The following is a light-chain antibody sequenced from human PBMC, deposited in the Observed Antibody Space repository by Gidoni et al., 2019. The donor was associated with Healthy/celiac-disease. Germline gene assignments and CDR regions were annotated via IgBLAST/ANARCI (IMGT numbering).Light chain of an antibody. J-gene: IGKJ4*01. V-gene: IGKV3-15*01. CDR3: QQYNNWPLT. CDR1: QSVSSN. CDR2: GAS. Sequence: EIVMTQSPATLSVSPEERATLSCRASQSVSSNLAWYQQKPGQAPRLHIYGASSGFGTEFTLTISSLQSEDFAVYYCQQYNNWPLTFGGGTKVKIK.